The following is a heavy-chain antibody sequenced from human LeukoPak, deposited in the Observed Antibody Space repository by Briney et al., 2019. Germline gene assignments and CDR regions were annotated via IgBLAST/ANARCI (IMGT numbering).Heavy chain of an antibody. J-gene: IGHJ4*02. CDR1: GFTFSNAW. V-gene: IGHV4-4*07. CDR3: ARDRGELYDY. D-gene: IGHD3-10*01. Sequence: GSLRLSCAASGFTFSNAWMSWVRQAPGKGLEWIGRISSSGNTNYNPSLKSRVTMSVDTSKNQFSLKLSSVTAADTAVYYCARDRGELYDYWGQGTLVTVSS. CDR2: ISSSGNT.